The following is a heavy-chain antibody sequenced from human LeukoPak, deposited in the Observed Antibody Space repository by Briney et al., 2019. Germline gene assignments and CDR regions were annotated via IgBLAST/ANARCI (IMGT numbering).Heavy chain of an antibody. Sequence: GASVKVSCKASGYTFTSYGISWVRQAPGQGLEWMGWISAYNGNTNYAQKLQGRVTMTTGTSTSTAYMELRSLRSDDTAVYYCARDKSYYDILTGYYYYYGMDVWGKGTTVTVSS. CDR3: ARDKSYYDILTGYYYYYGMDV. D-gene: IGHD3-9*01. V-gene: IGHV1-18*04. J-gene: IGHJ6*04. CDR1: GYTFTSYG. CDR2: ISAYNGNT.